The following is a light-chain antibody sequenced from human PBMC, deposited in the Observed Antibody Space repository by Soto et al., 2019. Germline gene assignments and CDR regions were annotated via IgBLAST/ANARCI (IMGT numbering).Light chain of an antibody. J-gene: IGLJ2*01. V-gene: IGLV6-57*02. Sequence: NFMLTQPHSVSESPGKTVTISCTGSSGSIASNYVQWYQQRPGSAPTTVIYEDDQRPSGVPDRFSGSIDSSSNSASLTISGLKTEDEADYYCQSSDNIDLVFGGGTKLTVL. CDR3: QSSDNIDLV. CDR2: EDD. CDR1: SGSIASNY.